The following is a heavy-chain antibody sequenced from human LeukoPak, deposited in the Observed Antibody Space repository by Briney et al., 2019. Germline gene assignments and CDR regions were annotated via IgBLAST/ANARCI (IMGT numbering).Heavy chain of an antibody. CDR2: INHSGST. J-gene: IGHJ1*01. D-gene: IGHD2-15*01. Sequence: EPGGSLRLSCAASGFTFSSYAMHWVRQAPGKGLEWIGEINHSGSTNSNPSLKSRVTISVDTSKNQFSLKLSSVTAADTAMYYCARRLLGYCSGGSCYSGYFQHWGQGTLVTVSS. CDR3: ARRLLGYCSGGSCYSGYFQH. V-gene: IGHV4-34*01. CDR1: GFTFSSYA.